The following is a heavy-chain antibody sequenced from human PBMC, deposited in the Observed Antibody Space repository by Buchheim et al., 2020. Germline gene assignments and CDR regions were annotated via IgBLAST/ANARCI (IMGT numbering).Heavy chain of an antibody. V-gene: IGHV3-73*01. CDR2: IRSKANSYAT. Sequence: EVQLVESGGGLVQPGGFLKLSCAASGFTFSGSAMHWVRQASGKGLEWVGRIRSKANSYATAYAASVKGRFTIARDDSKNKAYLQMNSLKTEDTAVYYCTRQDYSSTSRLFDYWGQGTL. CDR3: TRQDYSSTSRLFDY. CDR1: GFTFSGSA. J-gene: IGHJ4*02. D-gene: IGHD6-13*01.